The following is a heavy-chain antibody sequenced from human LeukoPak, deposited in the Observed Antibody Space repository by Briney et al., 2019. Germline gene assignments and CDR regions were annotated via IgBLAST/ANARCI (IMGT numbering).Heavy chain of an antibody. J-gene: IGHJ4*02. D-gene: IGHD3-3*01. CDR1: GGSIRSSRYY. CDR2: VYYSGKT. Sequence: PSETLSLTCTVSGGSIRSSRYYWGWVRQPPGKGLEWIGSVYYSGKTYYNPSLRSRVTMLVDTSKNLFSLKLSSVTAADTAVYYCVRDRSGYRPGNSWGQGTLVTVSS. CDR3: VRDRSGYRPGNS. V-gene: IGHV4-39*07.